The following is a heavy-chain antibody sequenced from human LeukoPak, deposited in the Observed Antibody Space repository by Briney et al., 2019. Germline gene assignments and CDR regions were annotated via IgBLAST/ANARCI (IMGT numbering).Heavy chain of an antibody. V-gene: IGHV3-48*03. CDR1: GFTFSSYE. Sequence: SCAXXGFTFSSYEMNWVRQAPGKGLEWVSYISSSGSSIYYAYSVKGRFTISRDNAKNSLYLQMNSLRAEDTAVYYCAREMLTCGGDCYDCWGQGALVTVSS. D-gene: IGHD2-21*01. CDR3: AREMLTCGGDCYDC. CDR2: ISSSGSSI. J-gene: IGHJ4*02.